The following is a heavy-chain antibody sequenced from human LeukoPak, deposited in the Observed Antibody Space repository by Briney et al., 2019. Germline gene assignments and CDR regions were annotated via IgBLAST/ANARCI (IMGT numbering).Heavy chain of an antibody. CDR3: ARVTVGWLDNWFDP. V-gene: IGHV7-4-1*02. Sequence: GASVKVSCKASGYSFTSHYMHWVRQAPGQGLEWMGWINTNTGNPTYAQGFTGRFVFSLDTSVSTAYLQISSLKAEDTAVYYCARVTVGWLDNWFDPWGQGTLVTVSS. J-gene: IGHJ5*02. CDR1: GYSFTSHY. D-gene: IGHD6-19*01. CDR2: INTNTGNP.